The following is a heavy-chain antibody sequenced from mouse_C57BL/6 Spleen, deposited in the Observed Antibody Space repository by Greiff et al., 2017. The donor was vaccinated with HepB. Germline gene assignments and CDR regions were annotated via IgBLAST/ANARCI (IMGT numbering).Heavy chain of an antibody. V-gene: IGHV1-50*01. CDR1: GYTFTSYW. CDR3: ARSGDGDFYYAMDY. Sequence: QVQLQQPGAELVKPGASVKLSCKASGYTFTSYWMQWVKQRPGQGLEWIGEIDPSDSYTNYNQKFKGKATLTVDTSSSTAYMQLSSLTSEDSAVYYCARSGDGDFYYAMDYWGQGTSVTVSS. D-gene: IGHD2-13*01. CDR2: IDPSDSYT. J-gene: IGHJ4*01.